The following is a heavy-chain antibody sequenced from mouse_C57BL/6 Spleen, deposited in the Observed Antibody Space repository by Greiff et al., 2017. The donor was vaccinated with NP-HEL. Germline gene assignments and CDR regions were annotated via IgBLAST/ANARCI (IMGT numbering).Heavy chain of an antibody. V-gene: IGHV1-69*01. Sequence: VQLQQPGAELVMPGASVKLSCKASGYTFTSYWMHWVKQRPGQGLEWIGEIDPSDSYTNYNQKFKGKSTLTVDKSSSTAYMQLSSLTSEDSAVYYCARGETAQAAEFAYWGQGTLVTVSA. CDR2: IDPSDSYT. J-gene: IGHJ3*01. CDR1: GYTFTSYW. CDR3: ARGETAQAAEFAY. D-gene: IGHD3-2*02.